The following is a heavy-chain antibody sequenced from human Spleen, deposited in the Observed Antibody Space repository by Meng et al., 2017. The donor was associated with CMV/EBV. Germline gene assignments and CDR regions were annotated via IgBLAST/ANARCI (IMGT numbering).Heavy chain of an antibody. D-gene: IGHD5-24*01. Sequence: GESLKISCKGSGYRFTHYWIGWVRQMPGKGLEWMGVIYPGDSDTRYSSSFQGQVTISADTSINTAYLQWSSLKASDTAMYYCAKLNGQMAAHYWGQGTLVTVSS. V-gene: IGHV5-51*01. CDR3: AKLNGQMAAHY. J-gene: IGHJ4*02. CDR1: GYRFTHYW. CDR2: IYPGDSDT.